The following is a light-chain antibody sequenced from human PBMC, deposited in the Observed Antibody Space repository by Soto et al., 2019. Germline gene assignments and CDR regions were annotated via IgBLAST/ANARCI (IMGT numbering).Light chain of an antibody. CDR3: QQYNNWWT. CDR2: DTS. CDR1: QSLNSN. V-gene: IGKV3-15*01. J-gene: IGKJ1*01. Sequence: ILLTHSPATLSVSPGERVTLSCRASQSLNSNLAWYQQRPGQAPRFLLYDTSTRATGIPARFSGSGSGTEFTLTISSLQSGDFAVYYCQQYNNWWTFGQGTKVEIK.